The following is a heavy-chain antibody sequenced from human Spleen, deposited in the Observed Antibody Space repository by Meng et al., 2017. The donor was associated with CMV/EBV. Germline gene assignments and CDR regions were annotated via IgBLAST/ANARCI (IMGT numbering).Heavy chain of an antibody. CDR2: MNPNSGNT. V-gene: IGHV1-8*03. CDR3: VLETIGGDAFDI. D-gene: IGHD1-1*01. Sequence: ASVKVSCKASGYTFTSYNINWVRQATGQGLEWMGWMNPNSGNTGHAQKFQGRVTVSRNTSISTAYMELSSLRSEDTAVYYCVLETIGGDAFDIWGQGTMVTVSS. J-gene: IGHJ3*02. CDR1: GYTFTSYN.